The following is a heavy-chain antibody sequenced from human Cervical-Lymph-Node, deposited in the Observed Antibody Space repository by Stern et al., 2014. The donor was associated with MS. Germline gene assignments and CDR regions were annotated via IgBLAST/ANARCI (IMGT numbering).Heavy chain of an antibody. Sequence: QLQLQESGPGLVRPSETLSLTCTVSGYSISRGYYWAWIRQPPGRGLEWIGAIYHSGDTFYTPSLKSRVTMSVEPSKNQFSLRLDSVTAADTAVYFCATTYCGGDCSFDYWGQGTLVIASS. CDR1: GYSISRGYY. CDR3: ATTYCGGDCSFDY. J-gene: IGHJ4*02. D-gene: IGHD2-21*02. V-gene: IGHV4-38-2*02. CDR2: IYHSGDT.